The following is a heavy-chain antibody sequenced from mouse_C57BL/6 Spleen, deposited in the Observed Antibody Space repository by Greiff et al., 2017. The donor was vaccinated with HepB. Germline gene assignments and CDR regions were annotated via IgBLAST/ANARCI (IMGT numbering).Heavy chain of an antibody. Sequence: VQLQQPGPELVKPGASVKLSCKASGYNFNSYWMHWVKQRPGQGLEWIGNINPSNGGTKYNEKFKSKATLTADKSSSTAYMQLSSLTSEDSAFYYCARYYYGSLYWYFDVWGTGTTVTVSS. V-gene: IGHV1-53*01. J-gene: IGHJ1*03. CDR3: ARYYYGSLYWYFDV. CDR1: GYNFNSYW. CDR2: INPSNGGT. D-gene: IGHD1-1*01.